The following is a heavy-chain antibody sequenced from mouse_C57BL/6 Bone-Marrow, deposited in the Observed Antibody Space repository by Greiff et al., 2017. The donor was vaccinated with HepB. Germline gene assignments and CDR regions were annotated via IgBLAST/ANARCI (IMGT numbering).Heavy chain of an antibody. CDR1: GFTFSSYG. CDR2: ISSGGSYT. V-gene: IGHV5-6*01. Sequence: EVKLVESGGDLVKPGGSLKLSCAASGFTFSSYGMSWVRQTPDKRLEWVATISSGGSYTYYPDSVKGRFTISRDNAKNTLYLQMSSLKSEDTAMYYCARHEAPWFADWGQGTLVTVSA. J-gene: IGHJ3*01. CDR3: ARHEAPWFAD.